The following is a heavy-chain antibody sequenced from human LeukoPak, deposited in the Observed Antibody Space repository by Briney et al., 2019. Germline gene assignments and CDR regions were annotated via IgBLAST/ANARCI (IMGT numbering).Heavy chain of an antibody. Sequence: ASVKVSCKASGGTFSSYAISWVRQAPGQGLEGMGRIIPILGIANYAQKFQGRGTITADKSPSTAYMELSSLRSEDTAVYYCATDTGHSSLVYFDYWGQGTLVTVSS. CDR2: IIPILGIA. J-gene: IGHJ4*02. V-gene: IGHV1-69*04. D-gene: IGHD6-6*01. CDR1: GGTFSSYA. CDR3: ATDTGHSSLVYFDY.